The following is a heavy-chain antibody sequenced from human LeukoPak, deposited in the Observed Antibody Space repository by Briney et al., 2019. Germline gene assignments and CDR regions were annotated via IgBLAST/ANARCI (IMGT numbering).Heavy chain of an antibody. CDR3: AKGYSNFYYYGMDV. CDR2: ISYDGSNK. J-gene: IGHJ6*02. V-gene: IGHV3-30*18. Sequence: PGRSLRLSCVASGSTFSSYGMHWVRQAPGKGLEWVAVISYDGSNKYYADSVKGRFTISRDNSKNTLYLQMNSMRAEDTAVYYCAKGYSNFYYYGMDVWGQGTTVTVSS. CDR1: GSTFSSYG. D-gene: IGHD4-11*01.